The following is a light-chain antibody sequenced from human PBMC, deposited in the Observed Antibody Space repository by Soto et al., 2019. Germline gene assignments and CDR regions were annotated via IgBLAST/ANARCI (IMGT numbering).Light chain of an antibody. J-gene: IGKJ4*01. Sequence: ENVLTQSPATLSLSPGEGATLSCRASESVGSDLAWYQQKPGQPPRLLIYDVSGRATGVPARFSGSGSGTDFTLTISSLEPEDFAVYYCQQRDRWPLTVGGGTKLEIK. CDR3: QQRDRWPLT. V-gene: IGKV3-11*01. CDR1: ESVGSD. CDR2: DVS.